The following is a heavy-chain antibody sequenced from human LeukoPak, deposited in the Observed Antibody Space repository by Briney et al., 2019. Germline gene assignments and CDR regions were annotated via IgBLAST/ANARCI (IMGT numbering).Heavy chain of an antibody. J-gene: IGHJ4*02. CDR1: GFTFSKYS. V-gene: IGHV3-21*01. Sequence: PGGSLRLSCAASGFTFSKYSMNWVRQAPGKGLEWVSCISSSSSYIYYADSVKGRFTISRDNAKNSLYLQMNSLRAEDTAVYYCARERGYGSGSYPLDYWGQGTLVTVSS. CDR3: ARERGYGSGSYPLDY. D-gene: IGHD3-10*01. CDR2: ISSSSSYI.